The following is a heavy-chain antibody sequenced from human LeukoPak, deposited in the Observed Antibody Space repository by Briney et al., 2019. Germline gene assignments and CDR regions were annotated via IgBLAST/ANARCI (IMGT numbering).Heavy chain of an antibody. Sequence: PSETLSLTCAVYGVSFSGYYWSWLRQPPGKGLEWIGEINHSGSTNYNPSLKSRVTISVDTSKNQFSLKLSSVTAADTAVYYCARSLGGSYLHDAFDIWGQGTMVTVSS. D-gene: IGHD1-26*01. J-gene: IGHJ3*02. CDR2: INHSGST. V-gene: IGHV4-34*01. CDR3: ARSLGGSYLHDAFDI. CDR1: GVSFSGYY.